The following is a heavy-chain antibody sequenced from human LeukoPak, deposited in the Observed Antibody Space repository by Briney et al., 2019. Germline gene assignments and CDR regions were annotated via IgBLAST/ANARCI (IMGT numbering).Heavy chain of an antibody. CDR2: IIPIFGTA. J-gene: IGHJ4*02. D-gene: IGHD6-6*01. CDR1: GGTFSSYA. CDR3: AREIQSSSSSFSFDY. Sequence: ASVKVSCKAPGGTFSSYAISWVRQAPGQGLEWMGGIIPIFGTANYAQKFQGRVTITADESTSTAYMELSSLRSEDTAVYYCAREIQSSSSSFSFDYWGQGTLVTVSS. V-gene: IGHV1-69*13.